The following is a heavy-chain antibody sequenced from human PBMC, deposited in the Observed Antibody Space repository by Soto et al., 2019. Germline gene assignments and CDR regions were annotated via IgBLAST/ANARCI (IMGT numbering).Heavy chain of an antibody. D-gene: IGHD3-3*01. CDR1: GGSISRYY. J-gene: IGHJ5*02. CDR3: AGARAYDFWSGYSPSTWFDP. V-gene: IGHV4-4*07. CDR2: IYTSGST. Sequence: PSETLSLTCTVSGGSISRYYWSWIRQPTGKGLEWIGRIYTSGSTNYNPSLKSRVTMSVDTAKNQFSLKLSSVTAADTAVYYCAGARAYDFWSGYSPSTWFDPWAQGTLGTVS.